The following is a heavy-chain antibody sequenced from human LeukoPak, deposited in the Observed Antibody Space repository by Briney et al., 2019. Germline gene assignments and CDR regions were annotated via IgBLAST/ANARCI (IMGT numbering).Heavy chain of an antibody. Sequence: SETLSLTCAVYGGSFSRYYWSWIRQPPGKGLEWIGEINHSGSTNYNPYLTSRVTISVERSKNQFSLKLSSVAAAETAVYYCARGYALSMVRGVSRPFDYWGQGTLVTVSS. J-gene: IGHJ4*02. CDR2: INHSGST. D-gene: IGHD3-10*01. CDR1: GGSFSRYY. V-gene: IGHV4-34*01. CDR3: ARGYALSMVRGVSRPFDY.